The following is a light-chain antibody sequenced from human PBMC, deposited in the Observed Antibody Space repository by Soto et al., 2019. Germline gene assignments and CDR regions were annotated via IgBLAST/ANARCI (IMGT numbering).Light chain of an antibody. CDR3: QQRNTWPPVT. Sequence: EIVMTQSPATLSVSPGERATLSCRASQSVSSNLAWYQQKPGQAPRLLIYDASNRATGIPARFSGSGSGTDFTLTISSLEPEDFAVYYCQQRNTWPPVTFGQGTRLENK. CDR1: QSVSSN. CDR2: DAS. V-gene: IGKV3-11*01. J-gene: IGKJ5*01.